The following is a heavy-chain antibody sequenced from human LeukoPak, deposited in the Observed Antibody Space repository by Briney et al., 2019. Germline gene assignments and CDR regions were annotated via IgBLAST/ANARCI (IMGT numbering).Heavy chain of an antibody. D-gene: IGHD6-6*01. Sequence: PSATLSLTCTVSGGSISSSSYYWGWIRQPPGKGLEWIGSIYYSGSTYYNPSLKSRVTISVDTSKNQFPLKLSSVTAADTAVFYCARLPSYSSSSSAFDIWGQGTMVTVSS. CDR1: GGSISSSSYY. V-gene: IGHV4-39*01. J-gene: IGHJ3*02. CDR3: ARLPSYSSSSSAFDI. CDR2: IYYSGST.